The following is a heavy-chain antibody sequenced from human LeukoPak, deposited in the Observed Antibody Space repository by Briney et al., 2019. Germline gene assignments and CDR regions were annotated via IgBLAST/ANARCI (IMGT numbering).Heavy chain of an antibody. CDR3: AKSLHIGYCSSTSCRTPFDY. CDR2: ISGSGGST. D-gene: IGHD2-2*01. V-gene: IGHV3-23*01. J-gene: IGHJ4*02. CDR1: GFTFSSYA. Sequence: TGGSLRLSCAASGFTFSSYAMSWVRQAPGKGLEWVSAISGSGGSTYYADSVKGRFTISRDNSKNTLYLQMNSLRAEDTAVYYCAKSLHIGYCSSTSCRTPFDYWGQGTLVTVSS.